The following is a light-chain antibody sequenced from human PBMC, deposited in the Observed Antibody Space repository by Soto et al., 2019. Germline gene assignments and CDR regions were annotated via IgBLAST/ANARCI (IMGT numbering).Light chain of an antibody. V-gene: IGLV4-60*02. J-gene: IGLJ3*02. Sequence: QSVLTQSSSASASLGSSVKLTCTLSSGHSSYIIAWHQQQPGKAPRYLMKLEGSGSYNTGSGVPDRFSGSSSGADRYLTISNLQFEDEADYYCETWDSNTWVFGGGTKVTVL. CDR2: LEGSGSY. CDR1: SGHSSYI. CDR3: ETWDSNTWV.